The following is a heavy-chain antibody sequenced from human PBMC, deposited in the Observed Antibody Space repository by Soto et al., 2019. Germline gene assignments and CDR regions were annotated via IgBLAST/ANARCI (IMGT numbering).Heavy chain of an antibody. Sequence: QVQLQESGPGLVKPSQTLSLTCTVSGGSISSGDYYWSWIRPPPGQGLEWIGYIYYSGSTYYNPSLKRRVTLSVDTSKNQSPLKLSSVTAADTAVYYCARERPDGARLDPWGQGILVTVSS. D-gene: IGHD6-6*01. CDR2: IYYSGST. J-gene: IGHJ5*02. CDR3: ARERPDGARLDP. V-gene: IGHV4-30-4*01. CDR1: GGSISSGDYY.